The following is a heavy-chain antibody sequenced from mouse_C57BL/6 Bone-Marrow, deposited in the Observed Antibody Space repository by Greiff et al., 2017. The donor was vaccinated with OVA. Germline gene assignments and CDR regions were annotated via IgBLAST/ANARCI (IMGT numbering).Heavy chain of an antibody. CDR2: IDPSDSYT. CDR1: GYTFTSYW. V-gene: IGHV1-69*01. Sequence: QVQLKESGAELVMPGASVKLSCKASGYTFTSYWMHWVKQRPGQGLEWIGEIDPSDSYTNYNQKFKGKSTLTVDKSSSTAYMQLSSLTSEDSAVYYCAREVYGSSYYYFDYWGQGTTLTVSS. CDR3: AREVYGSSYYYFDY. D-gene: IGHD1-1*01. J-gene: IGHJ2*01.